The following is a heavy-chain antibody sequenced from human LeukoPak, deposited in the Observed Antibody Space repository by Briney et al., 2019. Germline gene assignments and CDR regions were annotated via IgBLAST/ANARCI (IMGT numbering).Heavy chain of an antibody. D-gene: IGHD6-19*01. V-gene: IGHV4-59*01. CDR1: GGSISSYY. Sequence: SETLSLTCTVSGGSISSYYWSWIRQPPGKGLEWIGYIYYSGSTNYNPPLKSRVTISVDTSKNQFSLKLSSVTAADTAVYYCARGGVVAGTRWIYYYYGMDVWGQGTTVTVSS. J-gene: IGHJ6*02. CDR3: ARGGVVAGTRWIYYYYGMDV. CDR2: IYYSGST.